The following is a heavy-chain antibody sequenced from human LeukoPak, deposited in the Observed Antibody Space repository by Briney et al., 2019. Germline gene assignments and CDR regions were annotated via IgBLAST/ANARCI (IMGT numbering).Heavy chain of an antibody. CDR3: ARTHDYNNYPDY. CDR2: ISAYNGNT. D-gene: IGHD5-24*01. V-gene: IGHV1-18*01. J-gene: IGHJ4*02. CDR1: GYTFNRYG. Sequence: ASVKVSCKASGYTFNRYGFSWVRQAPGQGLEWLGWISAYNGNTNYAQKVQDRVTMTTDTSTSTACMELRSLSSDDTAVYFCARTHDYNNYPDYWGQGTLVAVSS.